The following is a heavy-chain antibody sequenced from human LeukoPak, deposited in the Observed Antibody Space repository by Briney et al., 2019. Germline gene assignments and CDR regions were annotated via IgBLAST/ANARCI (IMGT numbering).Heavy chain of an antibody. CDR3: AKDLRGYFY. CDR1: GFTFSSYG. D-gene: IGHD5-18*01. J-gene: IGHJ4*02. V-gene: IGHV3-30*18. CDR2: ISYDGSNK. Sequence: GGSLRLSCAASGFTFSSYGMHRVRQAPGKGLEWVAVISYDGSNKYYADSVKGRFTISRDNSKNTLYLQMNSLRAEDTAVYYCAKDLRGYFYWGQGTLVTVSS.